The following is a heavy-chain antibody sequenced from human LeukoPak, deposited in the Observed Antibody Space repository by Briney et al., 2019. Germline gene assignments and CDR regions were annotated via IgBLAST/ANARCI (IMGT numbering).Heavy chain of an antibody. D-gene: IGHD6-19*01. Sequence: SETLSLTCTVSGGSISSYYWSWIRQPPGKGLEWIGYIYYSGSTNYNPSLKSRVTILVDTSKNQLSLKLSSVTAADTAVYYCARGGYSSGCDYWGQGTLVTVSS. CDR3: ARGGYSSGCDY. CDR1: GGSISSYY. CDR2: IYYSGST. J-gene: IGHJ4*02. V-gene: IGHV4-59*01.